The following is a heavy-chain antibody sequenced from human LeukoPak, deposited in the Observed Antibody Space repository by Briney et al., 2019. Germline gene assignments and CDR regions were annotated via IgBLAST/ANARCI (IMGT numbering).Heavy chain of an antibody. V-gene: IGHV4-61*02. CDR3: AIETGEHDAFDI. D-gene: IGHD3-16*01. CDR2: IYTSGST. J-gene: IGHJ3*02. Sequence: MASQTLSLTCTVSGGSISSGSYYWSWIRQPAGKGLEWIGRIYTSGSTNYNPSLKSRVTISVDTSKNQFSLKLSSVTAADTAVYYCAIETGEHDAFDIWGQGTMVTVSS. CDR1: GGSISSGSYY.